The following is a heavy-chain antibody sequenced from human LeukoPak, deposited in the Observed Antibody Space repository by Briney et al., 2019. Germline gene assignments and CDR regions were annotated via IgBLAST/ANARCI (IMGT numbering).Heavy chain of an antibody. D-gene: IGHD3-10*01. J-gene: IGHJ6*02. Sequence: ASVKVSCKTSGYTFANYDINWVRQATGRGLEGMGWMNPNSGNTGFAQNFQGRLTMTRDTSISTAYMDLSSLRSEDTAVYFCVRGGTLVRGVTLLSGMDVWGQGTTVTVSS. CDR2: MNPNSGNT. V-gene: IGHV1-8*01. CDR1: GYTFANYD. CDR3: VRGGTLVRGVTLLSGMDV.